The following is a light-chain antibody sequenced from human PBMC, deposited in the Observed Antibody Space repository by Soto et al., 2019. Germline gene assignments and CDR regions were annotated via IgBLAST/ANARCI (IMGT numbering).Light chain of an antibody. Sequence: QSVLTQPPSASGTPGQRVTISCSGSSSNIGSNYVYWYQQHPGKAPKLMIYDVSNRPSGVSNRFSGSKSGNTASLTISGLQAEDEADYYCSSYTSSSTLFGGGTKLTVL. V-gene: IGLV2-14*01. J-gene: IGLJ2*01. CDR3: SSYTSSSTL. CDR2: DVS. CDR1: SSNIGSNY.